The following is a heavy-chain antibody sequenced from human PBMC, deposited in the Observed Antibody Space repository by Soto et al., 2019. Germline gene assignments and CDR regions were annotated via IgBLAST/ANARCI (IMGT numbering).Heavy chain of an antibody. J-gene: IGHJ6*02. CDR3: ARDEEDYDFWGGYFGYYYYGMDV. Sequence: SVKVSCTASGGTFSSYAISWVRQAPGQGLEWMGGIIPIFGTANYAQKFQGRVTITADKSTSTAYMELSSLRSEDTAVYYCARDEEDYDFWGGYFGYYYYGMDVWGQGTTVTVSS. CDR1: GGTFSSYA. CDR2: IIPIFGTA. D-gene: IGHD3-3*01. V-gene: IGHV1-69*06.